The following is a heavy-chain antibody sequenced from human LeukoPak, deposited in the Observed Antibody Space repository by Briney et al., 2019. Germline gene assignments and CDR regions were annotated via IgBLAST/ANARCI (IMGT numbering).Heavy chain of an antibody. CDR1: GYTFTGYY. CDR3: ARAPNDFWSGFPDDY. J-gene: IGHJ4*02. D-gene: IGHD3-3*01. V-gene: IGHV1-8*03. CDR2: INPNSGNT. Sequence: GASVKVSCKASGYTFTGYYMHWVRQAPGQGLEWMGWINPNSGNTGYAQKFQGRVTITRNTSISTAYMELSSLRSEDTAVYYCARAPNDFWSGFPDDYWGQGTLVTVSS.